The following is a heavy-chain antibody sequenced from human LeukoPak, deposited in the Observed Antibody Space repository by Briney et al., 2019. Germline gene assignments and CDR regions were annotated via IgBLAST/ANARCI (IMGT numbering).Heavy chain of an antibody. CDR3: ARDVPDSGNYYPDAFDI. D-gene: IGHD3-10*01. V-gene: IGHV3-33*01. CDR1: GFTFSHYG. CDR2: IWYDGSHK. Sequence: GGSLRLSCAASGFTFSHYGMHWVRPAPGKGLEWVALIWYDGSHKYYADSVKGRFTLSRDNSKNTLYLQMNSLRAEDTAVYYCARDVPDSGNYYPDAFDIWGQGTMVTVSS. J-gene: IGHJ3*02.